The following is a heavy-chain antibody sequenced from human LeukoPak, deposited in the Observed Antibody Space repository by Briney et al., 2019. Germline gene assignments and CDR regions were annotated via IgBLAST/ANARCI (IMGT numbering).Heavy chain of an antibody. Sequence: GGSLRLSCAASGFTLSSYWMSWVRQAPGKGLEWVANIKQDGSEKYYADSVKGRFTISRDNSKNTLYLQMNSLRAEDTAVYYCAKSGLNRFDYWGQGTLVTVSS. J-gene: IGHJ4*02. D-gene: IGHD2-15*01. CDR1: GFTLSSYW. V-gene: IGHV3-7*03. CDR3: AKSGLNRFDY. CDR2: IKQDGSEK.